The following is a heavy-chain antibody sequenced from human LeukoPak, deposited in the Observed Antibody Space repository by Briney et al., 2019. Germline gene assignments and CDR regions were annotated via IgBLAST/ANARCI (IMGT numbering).Heavy chain of an antibody. V-gene: IGHV3-48*02. Sequence: RFSCEGTGLTCGRRYMKWVRQAPRKGLEWISYISWSSSAIYYADSVKGRFTISRDNAKNSVYLQMSSLRDEDTAVYYCARDLGPIDFWGQGTLVTVSS. D-gene: IGHD3/OR15-3a*01. CDR3: ARDLGPIDF. J-gene: IGHJ4*02. CDR2: ISWSSSAI. CDR1: GLTCGRRY.